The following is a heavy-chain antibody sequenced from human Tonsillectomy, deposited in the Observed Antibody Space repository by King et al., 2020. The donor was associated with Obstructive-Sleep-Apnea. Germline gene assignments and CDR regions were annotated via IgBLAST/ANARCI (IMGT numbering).Heavy chain of an antibody. D-gene: IGHD1-14*01. Sequence: VQLVESGGGLVQPGGSLRLSCAASGFTVSSNYMTWVRQAPGKGLEWVSIFYSGGGTYYADSVKGRFTISRDNSKNTLYLQMNSLRAEDTAVYYCARGTTDYYFDYWGHETLVIVSS. CDR2: FYSGGGT. CDR1: GFTVSSNY. V-gene: IGHV3-66*01. J-gene: IGHJ4*01. CDR3: ARGTTDYYFDY.